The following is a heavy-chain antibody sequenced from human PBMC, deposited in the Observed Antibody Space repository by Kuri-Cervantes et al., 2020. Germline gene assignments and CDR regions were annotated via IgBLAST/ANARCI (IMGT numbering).Heavy chain of an antibody. CDR2: IRYDGSKK. J-gene: IGHJ4*02. CDR1: GFTFSSYG. CDR3: AKDTTYSSSFEFDY. Sequence: GGSLRLSCAASGFTFSSYGMHWVRQAPGKGLEWVAFIRYDGSKKFYADSVKGRFTISRDNAKNSLYLQMNSLRAEDTALYYCAKDTTYSSSFEFDYWGQGTLVTVSS. V-gene: IGHV3-30*02. D-gene: IGHD6-6*01.